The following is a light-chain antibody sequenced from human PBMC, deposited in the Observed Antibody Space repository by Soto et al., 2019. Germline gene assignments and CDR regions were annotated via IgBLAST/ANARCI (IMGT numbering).Light chain of an antibody. V-gene: IGLV2-23*02. CDR1: SSDIGGYNL. J-gene: IGLJ2*01. CDR3: YSFAGSATFV. CDR2: EAT. Sequence: QSALTQPAFVSGSPGQSITISCTGTSSDIGGYNLVSWYQQHPGKAPKLIIYEATKRPSGVSDRFSGSRSGNTASLTISALQAEDEADYSCYSFAGSATFVFGGGTKVTVL.